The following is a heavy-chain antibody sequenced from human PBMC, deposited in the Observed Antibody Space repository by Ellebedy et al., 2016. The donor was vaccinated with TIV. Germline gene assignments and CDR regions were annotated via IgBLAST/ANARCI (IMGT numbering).Heavy chain of an antibody. CDR3: ARARSSGWLHTPDY. CDR1: GYIFSTYA. V-gene: IGHV1-3*01. J-gene: IGHJ4*02. D-gene: IGHD3-22*01. CDR2: INPDNGDT. Sequence: AASVKVSCKASGYIFSTYAIHWVRQAPGQRLEWMGWINPDNGDTKYSQEFQGRVALSRDTSARTVYMELSSLRSDDTAVYYFARARSSGWLHTPDYWGQGLLVTVSS.